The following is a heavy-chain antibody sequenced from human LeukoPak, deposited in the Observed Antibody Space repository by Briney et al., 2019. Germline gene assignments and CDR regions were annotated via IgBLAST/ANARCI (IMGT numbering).Heavy chain of an antibody. V-gene: IGHV1-2*06. CDR2: INPNSGGT. J-gene: IGHJ4*02. Sequence: ASVKVSCKASGYTFTGYYMHWVRQAPGQGLEWMGRINPNSGGTNYAQKFQGRVTMTRDTSISTAYMELSRLRSDDTAVYYCASAEYSSSSFDYWGQGTLVTVSS. CDR3: ASAEYSSSSFDY. CDR1: GYTFTGYY. D-gene: IGHD6-6*01.